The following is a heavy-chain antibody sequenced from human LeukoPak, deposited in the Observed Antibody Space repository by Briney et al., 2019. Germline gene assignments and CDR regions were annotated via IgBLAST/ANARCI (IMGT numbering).Heavy chain of an antibody. Sequence: PGESLKISCKGSGYTFTNYWIGWVRQMPGKGLEWMGIIYPGDSDTRYSTSFQGQVTLSVDKSIDTAYVQWSSLKASDTSAYYCVRRGFCSGEGCHSNAFDLWGHGTMGIVSS. D-gene: IGHD2-15*01. CDR3: VRRGFCSGEGCHSNAFDL. V-gene: IGHV5-51*01. CDR2: IYPGDSDT. J-gene: IGHJ3*01. CDR1: GYTFTNYW.